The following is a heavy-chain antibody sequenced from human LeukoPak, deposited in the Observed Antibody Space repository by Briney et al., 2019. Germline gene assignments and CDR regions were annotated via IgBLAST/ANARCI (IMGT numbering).Heavy chain of an antibody. CDR3: ARDRITVAATETSFDY. CDR2: ISSSSSYI. J-gene: IGHJ4*02. CDR1: GFTFSSYS. D-gene: IGHD6-19*01. V-gene: IGHV3-21*01. Sequence: PGGSLRLSCAASGFTFSSYSMNWVRQAPGKGLEWVSSISSSSSYIYYADSVKGRFTISRDNAKNSLYLQMNSLRAEDTAVYYCARDRITVAATETSFDYWGQETLVTVSS.